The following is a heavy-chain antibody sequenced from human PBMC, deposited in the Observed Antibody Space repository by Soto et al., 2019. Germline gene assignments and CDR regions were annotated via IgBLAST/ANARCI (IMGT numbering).Heavy chain of an antibody. J-gene: IGHJ4*02. CDR3: ARRRRERGSGSYYNTPFDY. CDR1: GYSFTSYW. V-gene: IGHV5-51*01. CDR2: IYPGDSDT. Sequence: PVESVKISCNGSGYSFTSYWIGWVRQMPGKGLEWMGIIYPGDSDTRYSPSFQGQVTISADKSISTAYLQWSSLKASDTAMYYCARRRRERGSGSYYNTPFDYWGQGTLVTVSS. D-gene: IGHD3-10*01.